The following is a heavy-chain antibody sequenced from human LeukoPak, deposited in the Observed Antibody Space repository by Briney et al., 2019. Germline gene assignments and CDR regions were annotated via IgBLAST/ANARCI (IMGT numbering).Heavy chain of an antibody. CDR2: INHSGST. CDR3: ASYSSGIFDY. D-gene: IGHD6-19*01. V-gene: IGHV4-34*01. CDR1: GGSFSGYY. J-gene: IGHJ4*02. Sequence: SETLSLTCAVYGGSFSGYYWSWIRQPPGKGLEWIGEINHSGSTNYNPSLKSRVTISVDTSKNQFSLKLSSVTAADTAVCYCASYSSGIFDYWGQGTLVTVSS.